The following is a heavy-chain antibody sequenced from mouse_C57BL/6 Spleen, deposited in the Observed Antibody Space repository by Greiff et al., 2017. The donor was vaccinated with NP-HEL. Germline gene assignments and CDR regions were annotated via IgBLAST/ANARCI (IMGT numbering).Heavy chain of an antibody. D-gene: IGHD4-1*01. Sequence: EVQLVESGGDLVKPGGSLKLSCAASGFTFSSYGMSWVRQTPDKRLEWVATISSGGSYTYYPASVQGRFTITRDNAENTLYLQMSSLKSEDTAMYYCARGGAGRGFADWGQGTLVTVSA. CDR1: GFTFSSYG. V-gene: IGHV5-6*01. J-gene: IGHJ3*01. CDR3: ARGGAGRGFAD. CDR2: ISSGGSYT.